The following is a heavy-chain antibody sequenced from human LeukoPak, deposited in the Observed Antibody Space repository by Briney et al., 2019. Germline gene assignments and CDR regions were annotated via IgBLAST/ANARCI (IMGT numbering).Heavy chain of an antibody. CDR1: GFTFSSYA. V-gene: IGHV3-23*01. CDR3: AKSLGYCSGGGCYAFDY. J-gene: IGHJ4*02. Sequence: GGSLRLSCAASGFTFSSYAMSWVRQAPGKGLEWVSGTSNSGGSTYYADSVKGRFTISRDNSKNTLYLQMNSLRADDTAVYYCAKSLGYCSGGGCYAFDYWGQGTLVTVSS. CDR2: TSNSGGST. D-gene: IGHD2-15*01.